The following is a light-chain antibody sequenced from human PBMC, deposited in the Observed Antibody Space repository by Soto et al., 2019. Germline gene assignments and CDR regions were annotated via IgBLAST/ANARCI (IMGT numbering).Light chain of an antibody. V-gene: IGKV4-1*01. J-gene: IGKJ2*02. CDR1: QSVLYSANNKNY. CDR3: QHYYTTPRT. Sequence: DIVMTQSPDSLPVSLGERATINCKSSQSVLYSANNKNYLAWYQQKPVQPPKLLIYCASIRASGVPDRFSGSGSGTDFTLTISSLQAEDVAVYYCQHYYTTPRTCGQGTRLEIK. CDR2: CAS.